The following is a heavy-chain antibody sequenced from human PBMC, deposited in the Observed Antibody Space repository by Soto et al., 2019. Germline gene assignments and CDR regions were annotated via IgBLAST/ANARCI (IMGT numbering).Heavy chain of an antibody. CDR2: IVVGSGNT. J-gene: IGHJ6*02. V-gene: IGHV1-58*01. CDR1: GFTFTSSA. D-gene: IGHD6-13*01. CDR3: AAEGYSSSWLDYYYYGMDV. Sequence: SVKVSCKASGFTFTSSALQWVRQARGQRLEWIGWIVVGSGNTNYAQKFQERVTITRDMSTSTAYMELSSLRSEDTAVYYCAAEGYSSSWLDYYYYGMDVWGQGTTVTVSS.